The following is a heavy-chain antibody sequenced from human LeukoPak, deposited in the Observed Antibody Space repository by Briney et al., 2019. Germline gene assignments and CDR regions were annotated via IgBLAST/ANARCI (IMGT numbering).Heavy chain of an antibody. CDR1: GFTFSSYG. CDR2: ISYDGSNK. CDR3: AKDRAAAGTGYFDY. Sequence: PGRSLRLSCAASGFTFSSYGMHWVRQAPGKGLEWVAVISYDGSNKYYADSVKGRFTISRDNSKNTLYPQMNSLRAEDTAAYYCAKDRAAAGTGYFDYWGQGTLVTVSS. J-gene: IGHJ4*02. V-gene: IGHV3-30*18. D-gene: IGHD6-13*01.